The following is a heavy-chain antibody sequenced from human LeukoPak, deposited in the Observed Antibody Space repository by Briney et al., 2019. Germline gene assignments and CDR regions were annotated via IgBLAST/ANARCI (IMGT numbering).Heavy chain of an antibody. V-gene: IGHV3-20*04. CDR2: INWNGGST. CDR1: GFTFDDYG. D-gene: IGHD2-15*01. J-gene: IGHJ4*02. Sequence: GGSLRLSCAASGFTFDDYGMSWVRQAPGKGLEWVSGINWNGGSTGYADSVKGRFTISRDNAKNSLYLQMNSLRAEDTALYYCAREPFGYCSGGSCYFGYWGQGTLVTVSS. CDR3: AREPFGYCSGGSCYFGY.